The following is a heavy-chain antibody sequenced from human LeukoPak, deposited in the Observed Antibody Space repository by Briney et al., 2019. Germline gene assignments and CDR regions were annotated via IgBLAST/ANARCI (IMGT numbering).Heavy chain of an antibody. V-gene: IGHV4-59*08. Sequence: SETLSLTCTVSGGSISSSYWSWIRQPPGKGLEWIGYIHYSGNTNYNPSLKRRVTISADTSKNQFSLKLSSVTDADTAVYYCARRAIAAAGNRGYYYYMDVWGKGTTVTISS. CDR1: GGSISSSY. CDR3: ARRAIAAAGNRGYYYYMDV. J-gene: IGHJ6*03. D-gene: IGHD6-13*01. CDR2: IHYSGNT.